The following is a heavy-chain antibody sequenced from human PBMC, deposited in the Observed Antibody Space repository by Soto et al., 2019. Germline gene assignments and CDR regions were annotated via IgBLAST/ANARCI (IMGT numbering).Heavy chain of an antibody. V-gene: IGHV3-53*02. CDR3: ASLHCSGGSCYDY. Sequence: EVQLVETGGGLIQPGGSLRLSCAASGFTVSSNYMSWVRQAPGKGLEWVSVIYSGGSTYYADSVKGRFTISRDNSKNTLYLQMNSLRAEDTAVYYCASLHCSGGSCYDYWGQGTLVTVSS. J-gene: IGHJ4*02. CDR1: GFTVSSNY. D-gene: IGHD2-15*01. CDR2: IYSGGST.